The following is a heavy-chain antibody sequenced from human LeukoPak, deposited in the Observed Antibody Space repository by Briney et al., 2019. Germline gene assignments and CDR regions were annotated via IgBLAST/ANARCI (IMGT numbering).Heavy chain of an antibody. CDR3: ARLSGDLLGDY. CDR2: ISYDGSNK. CDR1: GFDFSTYT. V-gene: IGHV3-30*04. J-gene: IGHJ4*02. D-gene: IGHD2-21*02. Sequence: GGSLRLSCAASGFDFSTYTMNWVRQAPGKGLEWVAVISYDGSNKYYADSVKGRFTISRDNSKNTLYLQMNSLRAEDTAVYYCARLSGDLLGDYWGQGTLVTVSS.